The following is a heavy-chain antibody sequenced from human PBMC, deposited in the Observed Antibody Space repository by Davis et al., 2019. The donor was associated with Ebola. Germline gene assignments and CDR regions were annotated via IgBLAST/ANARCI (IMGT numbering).Heavy chain of an antibody. CDR2: INWNGGST. CDR3: ARGPTEPYYYYMDV. Sequence: PGGSLRLSCAASGFTFSSYWMSWVRQAPGKGLEWVSGINWNGGSTGYADSVKGRFTISRDNAKNSLYLQMNSLRAEDTAVYYCARGPTEPYYYYMDVWGKGTTVTVSS. V-gene: IGHV3-20*04. CDR1: GFTFSSYW. D-gene: IGHD4-11*01. J-gene: IGHJ6*03.